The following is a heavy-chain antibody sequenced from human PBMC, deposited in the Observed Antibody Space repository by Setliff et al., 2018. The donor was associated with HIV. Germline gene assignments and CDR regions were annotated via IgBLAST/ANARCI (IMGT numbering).Heavy chain of an antibody. D-gene: IGHD4-17*01. CDR2: MYHSGST. V-gene: IGHV4-38-2*02. Sequence: PSETLSLTCTVSGYSISSGYYWGWIRQPPGKGLEWIGSMYHSGSTYYNPSLKSRVTISVDTPKNQFSLKLSSVTAADTAVYYCAREIDYGDYFDYWGQGTLVTVSS. CDR3: AREIDYGDYFDY. J-gene: IGHJ4*02. CDR1: GYSISSGYY.